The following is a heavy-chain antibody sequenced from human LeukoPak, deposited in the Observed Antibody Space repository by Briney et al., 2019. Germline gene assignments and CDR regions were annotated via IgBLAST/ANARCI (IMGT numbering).Heavy chain of an antibody. Sequence: GGSLRLSCAASGFTFSSYSMNWVRQAPGKGLEWVSGISGSGATTNYADSVKGRFTISRDNSKNTVYMQMNSLRAEDTALYYCAKDGVSVAGTVGYFDYWGQGTLVTVSS. CDR3: AKDGVSVAGTVGYFDY. CDR2: ISGSGATT. D-gene: IGHD6-19*01. V-gene: IGHV3-23*01. CDR1: GFTFSSYS. J-gene: IGHJ4*02.